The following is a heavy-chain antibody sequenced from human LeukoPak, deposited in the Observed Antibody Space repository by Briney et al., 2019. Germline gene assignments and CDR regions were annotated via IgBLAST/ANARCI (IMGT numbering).Heavy chain of an antibody. D-gene: IGHD6-6*01. CDR1: GXTFSSYA. V-gene: IGHV3-23*01. CDR3: AKEIAARSYYYYGMDV. J-gene: IGHJ6*02. Sequence: AGGSLRLSCAASGXTFSSYAMSWVRQAPGKGLEWVSAISGSGGSTYYADSVKGRFTISRDNSKNTLYLQMNSLRAEDTAVYYCAKEIAARSYYYYGMDVWGQGTTVTVSS. CDR2: ISGSGGST.